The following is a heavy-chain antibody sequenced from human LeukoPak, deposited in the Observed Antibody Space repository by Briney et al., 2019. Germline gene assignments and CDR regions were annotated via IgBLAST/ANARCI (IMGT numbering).Heavy chain of an antibody. CDR3: ASLWGYSYGPPYHFDY. J-gene: IGHJ4*02. V-gene: IGHV4-31*03. CDR1: GGSISSGGYY. D-gene: IGHD5-18*01. CDR2: IYYSGST. Sequence: PSETLSLTCTVSGGSISSGGYYWSWIRQHPGKGLEWIGYIYYSGSTYYNPSLKSRVTISVDTSKNQFSLKLSSVTAADTAVYYCASLWGYSYGPPYHFDYWGQGTLVTVSS.